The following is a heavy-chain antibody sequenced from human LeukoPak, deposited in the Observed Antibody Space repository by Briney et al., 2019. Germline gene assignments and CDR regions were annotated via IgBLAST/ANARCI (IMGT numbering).Heavy chain of an antibody. D-gene: IGHD3-22*01. CDR3: ARDTMYYYDSSGLTNWYFDL. V-gene: IGHV4-31*03. CDR1: GGSISSGGYY. CDR2: IYYSGST. Sequence: PSETLSLTCTVSGGSISSGGYYWSWNRQHPGKGLEWIGYIYYSGSTYYNPSLKSRVTISVDTSKNQFSLKLSSVTAADTAVYYCARDTMYYYDSSGLTNWYFDLWGRGTLVTVSS. J-gene: IGHJ2*01.